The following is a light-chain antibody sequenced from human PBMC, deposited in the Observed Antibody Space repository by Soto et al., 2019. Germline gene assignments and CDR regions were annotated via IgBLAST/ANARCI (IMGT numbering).Light chain of an antibody. CDR2: GAS. V-gene: IGKV3-15*01. CDR1: QSVSSN. CDR3: QQYNNSPPWT. Sequence: IEMTQSPATLSVPPGDTATLSCRASQSVSSNVAWYQRRPGQAPRLLIYGASTRATGIPARFSGSGSGTHFTLTISSLQSEDFALYYFQQYNNSPPWTFGQGTKVEIK. J-gene: IGKJ1*01.